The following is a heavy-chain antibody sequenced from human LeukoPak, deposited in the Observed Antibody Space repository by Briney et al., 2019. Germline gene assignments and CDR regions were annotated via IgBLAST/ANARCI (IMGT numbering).Heavy chain of an antibody. V-gene: IGHV4-61*09. D-gene: IGHD3-10*01. CDR1: AGSISSGPYS. CDR3: ASSYYYGSGTNWFDP. CDR2: IYTSGST. J-gene: IGHJ5*02. Sequence: SQTLSLACTVSAGSISSGPYSWGWIRQHAGKGLEWIGHIYTSGSTNYNPSLKTRVTISVDTSKNQFSLKLSSVTAADTAVYYCASSYYYGSGTNWFDPWGQGTLVTVSS.